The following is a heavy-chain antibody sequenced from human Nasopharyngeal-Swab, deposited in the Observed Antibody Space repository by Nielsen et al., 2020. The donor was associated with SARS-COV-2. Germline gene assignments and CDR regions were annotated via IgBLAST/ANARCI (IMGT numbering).Heavy chain of an antibody. V-gene: IGHV3-66*01. J-gene: IGHJ4*02. Sequence: VRQAPGKGLEWVSVIYSDDSTYYADSVKGRFTISRDNSKNTLYLQMNSLRAEDTAVYYCARDGGSYHLGAFDYWGQGTLVTSPQ. D-gene: IGHD2-2*01. CDR3: ARDGGSYHLGAFDY. CDR2: IYSDDST.